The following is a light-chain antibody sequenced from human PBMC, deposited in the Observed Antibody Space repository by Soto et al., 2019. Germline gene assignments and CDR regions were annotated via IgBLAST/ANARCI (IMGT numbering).Light chain of an antibody. CDR1: QSINNI. Sequence: DIQMTQSPSSLSASVGDSVTISFRASQSINNILHWYQQKRGKAPKPMIYDAFSLQSGVPSRFSGGGSGTAFTLTIRSLQPEDVATYYCQQGHNIPLTFGVGTKVEMK. V-gene: IGKV1-39*01. CDR2: DAF. CDR3: QQGHNIPLT. J-gene: IGKJ4*01.